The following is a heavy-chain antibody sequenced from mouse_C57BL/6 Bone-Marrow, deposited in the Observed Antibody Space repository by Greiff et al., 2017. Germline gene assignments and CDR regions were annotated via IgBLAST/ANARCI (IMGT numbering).Heavy chain of an antibody. Sequence: QVQLQQPGAELVKPGASVKMSCKASGYTFPSYWITWVKQRPGQGLEWIGDIYPGSGSTNYNEKFKSKATLTVDTSSSTAYMQLSSLTSEDSAVYYCARDYGSSYQSAMDYWGQGTSVTVSS. D-gene: IGHD1-1*01. V-gene: IGHV1-55*01. CDR1: GYTFPSYW. J-gene: IGHJ4*01. CDR2: IYPGSGST. CDR3: ARDYGSSYQSAMDY.